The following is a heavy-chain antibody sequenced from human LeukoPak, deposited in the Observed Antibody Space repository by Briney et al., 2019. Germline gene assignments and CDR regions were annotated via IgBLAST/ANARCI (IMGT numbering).Heavy chain of an antibody. V-gene: IGHV4-30-2*01. D-gene: IGHD1-1*01. CDR3: ARGASWIDF. CDR2: VYHTGST. CDR1: GVSISSAGYS. J-gene: IGHJ4*02. Sequence: SETLSLTCGVSGVSISSAGYSWSWIRQPPGKGLEWIGYVYHTGSTHYNPSLRCRVTMSVDRSKNQFSLRLTSVTVADTAVYYCARGASWIDFWGQGTLVTVSS.